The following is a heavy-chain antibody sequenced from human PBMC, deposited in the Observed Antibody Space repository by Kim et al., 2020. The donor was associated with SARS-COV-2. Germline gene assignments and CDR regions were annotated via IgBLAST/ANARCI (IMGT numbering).Heavy chain of an antibody. Sequence: RYSPSFQGQLTTSADKSISTAYLQWSSLKASDTAMYYCARQDPEVRGVNPWGQGTLVTVSS. CDR3: ARQDPEVRGVNP. D-gene: IGHD3-10*01. V-gene: IGHV5-51*01. J-gene: IGHJ5*02.